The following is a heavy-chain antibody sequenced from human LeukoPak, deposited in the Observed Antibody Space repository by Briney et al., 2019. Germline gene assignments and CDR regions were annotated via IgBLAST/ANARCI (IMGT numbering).Heavy chain of an antibody. J-gene: IGHJ4*02. CDR3: AREVPYDSSRYYQPFDY. CDR2: ISAYNGNT. CDR1: GYTFTSYG. D-gene: IGHD3-22*01. Sequence: ASVKVSCKASGYTFTSYGISWVRQAPGQGLEWMGWISAYNGNTNYALKLQGRVTMTTDTSTSTAYMELRSLRSDDTAVYYCAREVPYDSSRYYQPFDYWGQGTLVTVSS. V-gene: IGHV1-18*01.